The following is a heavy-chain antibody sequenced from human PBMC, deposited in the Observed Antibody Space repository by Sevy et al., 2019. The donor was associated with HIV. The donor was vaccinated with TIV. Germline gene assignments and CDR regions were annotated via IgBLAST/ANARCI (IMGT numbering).Heavy chain of an antibody. D-gene: IGHD3-16*02. CDR3: ARLGAYYDYVWGTYRPGSFDS. J-gene: IGHJ4*02. V-gene: IGHV4-39*01. CDR1: GGSISSSTYF. CDR2: IYYRGST. Sequence: SETLSLTCAVSGGSISSSTYFWGWIRQPPGKGLEWIGGIYYRGSTYSNPSLKSRVTISVDTSKNQFSLKLGSVTAADTAVYYCARLGAYYDYVWGTYRPGSFDSWGQGTLVTVSS.